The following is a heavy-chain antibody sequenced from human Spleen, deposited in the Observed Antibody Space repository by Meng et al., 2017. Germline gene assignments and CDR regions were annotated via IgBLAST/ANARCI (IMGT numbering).Heavy chain of an antibody. D-gene: IGHD6-13*01. J-gene: IGHJ4*02. CDR1: GFTFSSYE. CDR2: ISSSGSTI. V-gene: IGHV3-48*03. CDR3: ARHIPAAVAIDY. Sequence: GGSLRLSCAASGFTFSSYEMNWVRQAPGKGLEWVSYISSSGSTIYYADSVKGRFTISRDNSKNTLYLQMNSMRAEDTAVYYCARHIPAAVAIDYWGQGTLVTVSS.